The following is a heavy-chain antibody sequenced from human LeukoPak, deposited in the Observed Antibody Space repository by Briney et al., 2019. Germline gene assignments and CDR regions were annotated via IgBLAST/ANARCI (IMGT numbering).Heavy chain of an antibody. D-gene: IGHD3-22*01. Sequence: ASVKVSCKASGYTFTSYYMHWVRQAPGQGLEWMGIINPSGGSTSYAQKFQGRVTMTRDTSTSTVYMELSSLRSEDTAVYYCARDGGEYYYDSSGYSPFGYWGQGTLVTVSS. CDR1: GYTFTSYY. CDR3: ARDGGEYYYDSSGYSPFGY. V-gene: IGHV1-46*01. J-gene: IGHJ4*02. CDR2: INPSGGST.